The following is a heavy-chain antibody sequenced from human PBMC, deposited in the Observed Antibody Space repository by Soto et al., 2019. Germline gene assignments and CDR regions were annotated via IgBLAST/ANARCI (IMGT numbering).Heavy chain of an antibody. J-gene: IGHJ4*02. V-gene: IGHV3-74*01. Sequence: EVQLVESGAGLAQPGGSLRLSCAASGFTFSSHWIHWVRQAPGKGLVWVSRINGDGSSTSYADSVKGRFTISRDNAKNTLYLQMNSLRVEDTAVYYCARSRDGYNFFWDCWGQGALVTVSS. CDR1: GFTFSSHW. D-gene: IGHD5-12*01. CDR2: INGDGSST. CDR3: ARSRDGYNFFWDC.